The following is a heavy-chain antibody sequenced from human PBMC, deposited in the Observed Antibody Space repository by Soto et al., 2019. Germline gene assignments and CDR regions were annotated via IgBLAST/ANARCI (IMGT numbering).Heavy chain of an antibody. V-gene: IGHV3-21*01. D-gene: IGHD6-6*01. CDR2: ISSSSSYI. J-gene: IGHJ6*02. Sequence: GGSLRLSCAASGFTFSSYSMNWVRQAPGKGLEWVSSISSSSSYIYYADSVKGRFTISRDNAKNSLYLQMNSLRAEDTAVYYCARFFFPGQLVRPKPYYYYYGMDVWGQGTTVTVSS. CDR1: GFTFSSYS. CDR3: ARFFFPGQLVRPKPYYYYYGMDV.